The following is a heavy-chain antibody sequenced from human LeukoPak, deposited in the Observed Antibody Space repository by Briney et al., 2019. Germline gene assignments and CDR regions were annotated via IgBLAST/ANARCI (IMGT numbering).Heavy chain of an antibody. V-gene: IGHV1-24*01. CDR2: FDPEDGET. D-gene: IGHD2-21*02. CDR1: GYTLTELS. CDR3: ATGLAYCGGDCFNYFDY. J-gene: IGHJ4*02. Sequence: ASVKVSCKVSGYTLTELSMHWVRQAPGKWLEWMGGFDPEDGETIYAQKFQGRVTMTEDTSTDTAYMELSSLRSEDTAVYYCATGLAYCGGDCFNYFDYWGQGTLVTVSS.